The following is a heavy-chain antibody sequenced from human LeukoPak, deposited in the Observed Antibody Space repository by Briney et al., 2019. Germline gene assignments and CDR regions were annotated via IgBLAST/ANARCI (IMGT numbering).Heavy chain of an antibody. D-gene: IGHD3-3*01. CDR3: ARIYDFWSPTSPYYYYYMDV. CDR2: IKQDGSEK. Sequence: GGSLRLSCAASGFTFSSYWMSWVRQAPGKGLEWVANIKQDGSEKYYVDSVKGRFTISRDNAKNSLYLQMNSLRAEDTAVYYCARIYDFWSPTSPYYYYYMDVWGKGTTVTVSS. CDR1: GFTFSSYW. J-gene: IGHJ6*03. V-gene: IGHV3-7*01.